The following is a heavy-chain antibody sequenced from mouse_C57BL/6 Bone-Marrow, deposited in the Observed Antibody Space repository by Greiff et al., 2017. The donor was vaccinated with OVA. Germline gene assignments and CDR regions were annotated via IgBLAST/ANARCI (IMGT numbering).Heavy chain of an antibody. CDR2: ISDGGSYT. Sequence: EVQLQESGGGLVKPGGSLKLSCAASGFTFSSYAMSWVRQTPEKRLEWVATISDGGSYTYYPDNVKGRFTISRDNAKNNQYMQMSHLKSEDAAMYYCAREGYSDLYWYFDVWGTGTTVTVSS. V-gene: IGHV5-4*01. CDR3: AREGYSDLYWYFDV. CDR1: GFTFSSYA. J-gene: IGHJ1*03. D-gene: IGHD2-12*01.